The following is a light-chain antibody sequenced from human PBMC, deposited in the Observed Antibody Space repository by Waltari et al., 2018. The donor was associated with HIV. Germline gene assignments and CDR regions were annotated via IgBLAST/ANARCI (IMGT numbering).Light chain of an antibody. J-gene: IGLJ2*01. V-gene: IGLV1-47*01. CDR2: RND. CDR3: ATWDDRLSAWL. CDR1: SSNIGANF. Sequence: QSQLTQPPSISGAPGQRVAISCSGTSSNIGANFVYWYQQFPGMAPRPLIYRNDQGPSGIPDRVSSSKSGTSASLAISGLRAEDEADYYCATWDDRLSAWLFGGGTKLTVL.